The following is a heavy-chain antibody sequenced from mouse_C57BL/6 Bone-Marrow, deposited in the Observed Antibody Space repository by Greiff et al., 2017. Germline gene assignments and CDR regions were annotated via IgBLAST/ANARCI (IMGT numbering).Heavy chain of an antibody. J-gene: IGHJ4*01. CDR1: GFNIKDDY. CDR2: IDPENGDT. CDR3: TTPTAMDY. V-gene: IGHV14-4*01. D-gene: IGHD6-1*01. Sequence: DVKLVESGAELVRPGASVKLSCTASGFNIKDDYMHWVKQRPEQGLEWIGWIDPENGDTEYASKFQGKATITADTSSNTAYLQLSSLTSEDTAVYYCTTPTAMDYWGQGTSVTVSS.